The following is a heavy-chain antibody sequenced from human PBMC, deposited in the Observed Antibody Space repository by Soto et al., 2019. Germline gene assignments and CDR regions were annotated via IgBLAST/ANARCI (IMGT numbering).Heavy chain of an antibody. J-gene: IGHJ4*02. CDR1: GGTFSIYT. CDR2: VIPIFDVT. CDR3: ARDRDNSNWPNFDY. D-gene: IGHD6-13*01. V-gene: IGHV1-69*02. Sequence: QVQLVQSGSEVKKLGSSVKVSCKASGGTFSIYTISWVRQAPGQGLEWMGRVIPIFDVTSYAQRFQGRVTITADKSTTTAYMELSSLRSEDTAVYYCARDRDNSNWPNFDYWGQGTLVTVSS.